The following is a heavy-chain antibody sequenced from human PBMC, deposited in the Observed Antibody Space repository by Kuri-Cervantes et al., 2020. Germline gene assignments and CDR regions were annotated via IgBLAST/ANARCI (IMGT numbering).Heavy chain of an antibody. CDR3: ARDEPHYYDSRGYYFD. V-gene: IGHV1-18*01. CDR1: GYTFTSYG. J-gene: IGHJ4*02. D-gene: IGHD3-22*01. CDR2: ISAYNGNT. Sequence: ASVQDTCKASGYTFTSYGISWVRQAPGQGLEWMGWISAYNGNTNYAQKLQGRVTMTTDTSTNTAYMALRSLRSDDTAVYYCARDEPHYYDSRGYYFDWGQGTLVTVSS.